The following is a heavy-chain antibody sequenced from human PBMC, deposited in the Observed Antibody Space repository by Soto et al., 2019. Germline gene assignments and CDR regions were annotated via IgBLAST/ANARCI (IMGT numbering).Heavy chain of an antibody. J-gene: IGHJ4*02. V-gene: IGHV3-21*01. D-gene: IGHD3-10*01. Sequence: PGGSLRLSCAASGFTFSSYSMNWVRQAPGKGLEWVSSISSSSSYIYYADSVKGRFTISRDNAKNSLYLQMNSLRAEDTAVYYCARDYYGSGSYYHHWGQGTLVTVSS. CDR2: ISSSSSYI. CDR3: ARDYYGSGSYYHH. CDR1: GFTFSSYS.